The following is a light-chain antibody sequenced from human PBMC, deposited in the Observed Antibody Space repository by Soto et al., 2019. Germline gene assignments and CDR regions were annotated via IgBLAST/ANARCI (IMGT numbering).Light chain of an antibody. CDR3: QQYYSTPPT. V-gene: IGKV4-1*01. J-gene: IGKJ4*01. CDR1: QSILSSSNNKNY. CDR2: WAS. Sequence: DIVMTQSPDSLTVSLGERATINCKSSQSILSSSNNKNYLVWYQQKPGQPPKVLINWASTRESGVPDRFSGSGSGAEFTLTISSLQDEVVAVYYCQQYYSTPPTFGGGTKLEIK.